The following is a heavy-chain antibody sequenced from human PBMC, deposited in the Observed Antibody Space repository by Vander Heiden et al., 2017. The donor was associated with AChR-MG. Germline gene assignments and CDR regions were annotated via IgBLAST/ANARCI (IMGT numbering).Heavy chain of an antibody. D-gene: IGHD6-19*01. J-gene: IGHJ4*02. CDR3: ASTMRTSAWYFDY. CDR1: GFTFSSYA. CDR2: INNSGDSK. Sequence: EVQLLESGGGLVQPGGSLRLSCVVSGFTFSSYAISWVRQAPGKGLEWVSTINNSGDSKYYTDSVKGRFTISRDNSDNALYLQMNSLRPEDTAVYYCASTMRTSAWYFDYWGQGTLVTVSS. V-gene: IGHV3-23*01.